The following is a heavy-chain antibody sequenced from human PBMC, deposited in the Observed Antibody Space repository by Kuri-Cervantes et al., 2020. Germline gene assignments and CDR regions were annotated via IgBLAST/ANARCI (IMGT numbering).Heavy chain of an antibody. V-gene: IGHV5-51*01. J-gene: IGHJ4*02. Sequence: GGSLRLSCKGSGYSFTSYWIGWVRQMPGEGLEWMGIIYPGDSDTRYSPSFQGQVTISADKSISTAYLQWSSLKASDTAIYYCARRSYGSEYFDSWGQGTLVTVSS. CDR2: IYPGDSDT. CDR1: GYSFTSYW. D-gene: IGHD3-10*01. CDR3: ARRSYGSEYFDS.